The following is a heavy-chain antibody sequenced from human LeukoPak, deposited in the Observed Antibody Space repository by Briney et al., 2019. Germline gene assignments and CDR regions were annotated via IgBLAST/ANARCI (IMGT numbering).Heavy chain of an antibody. Sequence: GGSLRLSCAASGFTFSSYAMSWVRQAPGKGLEWVSAISGSGGSTYYADSVKGRFTISRDNSKNTLYLQMNSLRAEDTAVYYCAKIRANLRQTRYFDYWGQGTLVTVSS. CDR3: AKIRANLRQTRYFDY. D-gene: IGHD1-7*01. CDR1: GFTFSSYA. CDR2: ISGSGGST. V-gene: IGHV3-23*01. J-gene: IGHJ4*02.